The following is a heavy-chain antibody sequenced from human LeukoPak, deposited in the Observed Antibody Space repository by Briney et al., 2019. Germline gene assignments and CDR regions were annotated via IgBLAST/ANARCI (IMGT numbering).Heavy chain of an antibody. D-gene: IGHD5-18*01. CDR2: ISGSGGGT. Sequence: GGSLRLSCAASGFTFSSYAMSWVRQAPGKGLEGVSGISGSGGGTYVADSVKGRFTISRDSSKNTLYLQMNSLRAEDTAVYYCAKPTGYSPRYYGMDVWGQGTTVTVSS. V-gene: IGHV3-23*01. CDR1: GFTFSSYA. CDR3: AKPTGYSPRYYGMDV. J-gene: IGHJ6*02.